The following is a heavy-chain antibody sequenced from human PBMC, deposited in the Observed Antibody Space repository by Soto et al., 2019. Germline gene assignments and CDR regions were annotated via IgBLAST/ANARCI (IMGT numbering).Heavy chain of an antibody. J-gene: IGHJ4*02. D-gene: IGHD6-19*01. Sequence: QVQLVESGGGVVQPGRSLRLSCAASGFTFSSYAMHWVRQAPGKGLEWVAVISYDGSNKYYADSVKGRFTISRDNSKNTLYLQMNSLRSEDTAVYYCARARGGAVAGGYFDYWGQGTLVTVSS. CDR3: ARARGGAVAGGYFDY. CDR2: ISYDGSNK. V-gene: IGHV3-30-3*01. CDR1: GFTFSSYA.